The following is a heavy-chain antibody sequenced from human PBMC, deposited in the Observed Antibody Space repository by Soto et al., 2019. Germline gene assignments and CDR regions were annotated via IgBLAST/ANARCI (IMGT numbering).Heavy chain of an antibody. D-gene: IGHD2-15*01. CDR3: ARVGDGGYDVDY. CDR1: GGTFSSYA. V-gene: IGHV1-69*12. CDR2: IIPIFGTA. J-gene: IGHJ4*02. Sequence: QVQLVQSGAEVKKPGSSVKVSCKASGGTFSSYAISWVRQAPGQGLEWMGGIIPIFGTANYAQKFQGRVXIXEEXSTSTAYMELSSLKSEDTAVYYCARVGDGGYDVDYWGQGTLVTVSS.